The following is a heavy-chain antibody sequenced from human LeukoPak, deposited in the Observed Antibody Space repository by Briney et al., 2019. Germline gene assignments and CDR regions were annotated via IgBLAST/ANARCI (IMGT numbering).Heavy chain of an antibody. CDR1: GYSFTNYW. CDR2: IHPSDSET. J-gene: IGHJ4*02. Sequence: GESLKISCKGSGYSFTNYWIGWVRQMPGKDLEWMGIIHPSDSETTYSPSFQGQVTMSADKSISTAYLQWNSLKASDTAMYYCARHVFHMVRTYHFDYWGQGTLVTVSS. D-gene: IGHD4/OR15-4a*01. CDR3: ARHVFHMVRTYHFDY. V-gene: IGHV5-51*01.